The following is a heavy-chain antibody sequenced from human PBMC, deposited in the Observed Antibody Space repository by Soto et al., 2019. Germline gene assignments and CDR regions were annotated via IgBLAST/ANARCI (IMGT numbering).Heavy chain of an antibody. D-gene: IGHD5-18*01. CDR1: GFTFSSYD. V-gene: IGHV3-13*01. CDR3: AREGHGGYSYGPYYYGMDV. J-gene: IGHJ6*02. Sequence: GSLRLSCAASGFTFSSYDMHWVRQATGKGLEWVSAIGTAGDTYYPGSVKGRFTISRENAKNSLYLQMNSLRAGDTAVYYCAREGHGGYSYGPYYYGMDVWGQGTTVTVSS. CDR2: IGTAGDT.